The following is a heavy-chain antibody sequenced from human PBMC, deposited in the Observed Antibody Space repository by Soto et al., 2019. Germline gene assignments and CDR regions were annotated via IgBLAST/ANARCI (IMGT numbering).Heavy chain of an antibody. Sequence: SQTLSLTCAISGDSVSSNSAAWNWIRQSPSRGLEWLGRTYYRSKYYNDYAVSVKSRMTINPDTSKNQFSLQLNSVTPDDTAVYYCARVRVDSSCWYRSTYGQYNYYYYGLDVWGQGTTVTVSS. CDR3: ARVRVDSSCWYRSTYGQYNYYYYGLDV. J-gene: IGHJ6*02. D-gene: IGHD6-13*01. CDR1: GDSVSSNSAA. V-gene: IGHV6-1*01. CDR2: TYYRSKYYN.